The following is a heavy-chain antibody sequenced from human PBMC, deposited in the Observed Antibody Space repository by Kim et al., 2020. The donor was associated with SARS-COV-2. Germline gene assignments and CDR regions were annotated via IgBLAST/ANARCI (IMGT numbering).Heavy chain of an antibody. V-gene: IGHV4-39*01. D-gene: IGHD2-2*02. CDR2: IYYSGST. CDR1: GGSISSSSYY. J-gene: IGHJ5*02. CDR3: ASDNCSSTSCYRKFGWFDP. Sequence: SETLSLTCTVSGGSISSSSYYWGWIRQPPGKGLEWIGSIYYSGSTYYNPSLKSRVTISVDTSKNQFSLKLSSVTAADTAVYYCASDNCSSTSCYRKFGWFDPWGQGTLVTVSS.